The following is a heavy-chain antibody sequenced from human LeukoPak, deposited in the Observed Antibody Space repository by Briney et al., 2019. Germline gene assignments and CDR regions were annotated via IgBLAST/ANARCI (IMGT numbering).Heavy chain of an antibody. V-gene: IGHV1-69*04. CDR1: GYTLTELS. J-gene: IGHJ4*02. CDR3: ARDRNNWNDLYYFDY. D-gene: IGHD1-20*01. Sequence: SVKVSCKVSGYTLTELSMHWVRQAPGQGLEWMGRIIPILGIANYAQKFQGRVTITADKSTTTAYMELSSLTSEDTAVYYCARDRNNWNDLYYFDYWGQGTLVTVSS. CDR2: IIPILGIA.